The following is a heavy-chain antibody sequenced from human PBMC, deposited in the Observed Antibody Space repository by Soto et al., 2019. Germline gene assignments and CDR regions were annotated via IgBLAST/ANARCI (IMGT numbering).Heavy chain of an antibody. CDR2: MNPNSGNT. J-gene: IGHJ1*01. CDR1: GYTFTRYD. Sequence: ASVKVSCKAPGYTFTRYDTKWVRQATGQGLEWMGWMNPNSGNTGYAQKFQGRVTMTRNTSISTAYMELSSLRSEDTAVYYCVLRFIFPYYYGSGSYDDYCGQGTLVIVSS. D-gene: IGHD3-10*01. CDR3: VLRFIFPYYYGSGSYDDY. V-gene: IGHV1-8*01.